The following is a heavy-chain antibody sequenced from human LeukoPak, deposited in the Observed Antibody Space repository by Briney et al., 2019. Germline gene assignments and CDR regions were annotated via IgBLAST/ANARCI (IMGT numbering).Heavy chain of an antibody. V-gene: IGHV3-30*04. Sequence: GRSLRLSCAASGFTFSSYAMHWVRQAPGKGLEWVAVISYDGSNKYYADSVKGRFTISRDNSKNTLYLQMNSLRAGDTAVYYCAKPHFDDWGQGTLVTVSS. J-gene: IGHJ4*02. CDR1: GFTFSSYA. CDR3: AKPHFDD. CDR2: ISYDGSNK.